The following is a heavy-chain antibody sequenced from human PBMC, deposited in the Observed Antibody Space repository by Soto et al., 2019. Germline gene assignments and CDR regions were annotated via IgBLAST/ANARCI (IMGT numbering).Heavy chain of an antibody. V-gene: IGHV3-21*02. CDR2: ISSSSTNI. Sequence: EVQLVESGGGLVKPGGSLRLSCAASGFIFTSYTMNWVRRAPGKGLEWVSSISSSSTNIHYAGSVKGRFTISRDNAKKSLYLQMNSLRAEDTAVYYCARGPLYYFDYWGQGTLVTVSS. J-gene: IGHJ4*02. CDR1: GFIFTSYT. CDR3: ARGPLYYFDY.